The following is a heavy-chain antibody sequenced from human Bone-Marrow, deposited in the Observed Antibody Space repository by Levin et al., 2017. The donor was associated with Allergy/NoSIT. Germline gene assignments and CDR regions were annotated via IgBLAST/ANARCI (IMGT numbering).Heavy chain of an antibody. Sequence: GGSLRLSCATSGFTFSSYWMSWVRQAPGKGLEWVANIKKDGSEQYYEDSVKGRFTISRDNTKNSLFLQMNSLRAEDTAVYYSVTDRDSTSSGWYFDFNLWGQGTMVTVSS. CDR1: GFTFSSYW. D-gene: IGHD6-19*01. V-gene: IGHV3-7*01. CDR3: VTDRDSTSSGWYFDFNL. CDR2: IKKDGSEQ. J-gene: IGHJ3*01.